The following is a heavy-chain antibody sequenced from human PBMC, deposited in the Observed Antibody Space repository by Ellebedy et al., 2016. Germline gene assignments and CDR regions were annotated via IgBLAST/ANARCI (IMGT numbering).Heavy chain of an antibody. CDR1: GFTFSDHY. J-gene: IGHJ6*02. CDR3: AKVRSPDFYKNHGVDV. D-gene: IGHD2/OR15-2a*01. CDR2: ISDDGNDK. V-gene: IGHV3-30*18. Sequence: GESLKISXAASGFTFSDHYITWVRQAPGKGLEWVALISDDGNDKYYGDSVKGRFIISRDNSKIRVFLQMNSLRLEDSAVYYCAKVRSPDFYKNHGVDVWGQGTTVTVSS.